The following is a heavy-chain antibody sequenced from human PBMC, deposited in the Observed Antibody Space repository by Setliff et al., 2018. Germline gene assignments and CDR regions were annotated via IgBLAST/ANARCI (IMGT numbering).Heavy chain of an antibody. CDR1: GGSISSSSYY. Sequence: SETLSLTCTVSGGSISSSSYYWGWIRQPPGKGLEWIGSIYYSGSTYYNPSLKSRVTISVDTSKNQFSLKLSSVTAADTAVYYCARVPNFWSGYFDYWGQGTLVTVSS. J-gene: IGHJ4*02. CDR2: IYYSGST. CDR3: ARVPNFWSGYFDY. V-gene: IGHV4-39*07. D-gene: IGHD3-3*01.